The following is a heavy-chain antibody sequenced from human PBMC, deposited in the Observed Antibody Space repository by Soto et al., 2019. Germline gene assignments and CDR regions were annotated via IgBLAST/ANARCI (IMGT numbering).Heavy chain of an antibody. CDR1: GGAFTGYY. D-gene: IGHD3-22*01. Sequence: PSETLSLTCAVSGGAFTGYYWTWVRQPPGKGLEWIGEILYTGSTTYNPSLTGRVTISVDTSKNLFSLIVTSVTAADTAVYYCARGLSGSSALDYWGQGILVTVSS. V-gene: IGHV4-34*01. CDR3: ARGLSGSSALDY. CDR2: ILYTGST. J-gene: IGHJ4*02.